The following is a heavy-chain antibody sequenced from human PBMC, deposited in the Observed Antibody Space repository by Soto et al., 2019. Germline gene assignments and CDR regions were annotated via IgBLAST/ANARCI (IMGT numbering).Heavy chain of an antibody. CDR1: GDSVSSGASH. V-gene: IGHV4-61*03. D-gene: IGHD6-6*01. J-gene: IGHJ6*02. CDR2: IHHNATA. Sequence: QVQLQESGPGLLKPSETLSLTCTLSGDSVSSGASHWTWIRQSPGNALEWIGYIHHNATADCNPAPKSSARLSVDSTKNHFSLKLTSATTAHPVVYYCARLDRSASRKGVSGQGTTVTVSS. CDR3: ARLDRSASRKGV.